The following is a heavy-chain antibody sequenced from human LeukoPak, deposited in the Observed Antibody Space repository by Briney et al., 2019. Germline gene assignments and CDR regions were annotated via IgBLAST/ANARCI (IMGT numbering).Heavy chain of an antibody. D-gene: IGHD6-25*01. V-gene: IGHV4-4*07. J-gene: IGHJ3*02. Sequence: SETLSLTCSASGDSISPYYWHWLRQPAGKGLEWMGRIYSSGSTYYNPSLQSRVTIPLDPSQNHFSPKLTSVTAADTAVYYCSTKTAAPRRFDSSDIWGQGTMVTVSS. CDR3: STKTAAPRRFDSSDI. CDR1: GDSISPYY. CDR2: IYSSGST.